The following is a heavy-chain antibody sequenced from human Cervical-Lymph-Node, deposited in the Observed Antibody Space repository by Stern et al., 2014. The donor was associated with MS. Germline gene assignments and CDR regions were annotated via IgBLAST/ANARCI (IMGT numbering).Heavy chain of an antibody. J-gene: IGHJ4*02. CDR1: GFSLSTSGVG. V-gene: IGHV2-5*02. CDR3: AHRLESDRDYVRYFDY. Sequence: QITLKESGPTLVKPTQTLTLTCTFSGFSLSTSGVGVGWIRQPPGKALEWLALIYWDDDKRYSPSLKSRLTITKDTSKNQVVLTMTNMDPVDTATYYCAHRLESDRDYVRYFDYWGQGTLVTVSS. D-gene: IGHD4-17*01. CDR2: IYWDDDK.